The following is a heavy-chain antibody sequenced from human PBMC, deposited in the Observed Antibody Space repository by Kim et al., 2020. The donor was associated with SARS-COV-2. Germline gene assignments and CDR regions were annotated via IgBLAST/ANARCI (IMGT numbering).Heavy chain of an antibody. D-gene: IGHD6-19*01. J-gene: IGHJ4*02. V-gene: IGHV3-9*01. CDR3: AKYTRGWKGSFDY. Sequence: GGSLRLSCAASGFTFDDYAMHWVRQAPGKGLEWVSGISWNSGSIGYADSVKGRFTISRDNAKNSLYLQMNSLRAEDTALYYCAKYTRGWKGSFDYWGQGTLVTVSS. CDR1: GFTFDDYA. CDR2: ISWNSGSI.